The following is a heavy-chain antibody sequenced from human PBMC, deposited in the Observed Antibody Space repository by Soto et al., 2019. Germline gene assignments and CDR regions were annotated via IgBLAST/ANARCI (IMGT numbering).Heavy chain of an antibody. CDR3: NRVPPNNRGAPLDY. Sequence: GGSLRLSCTASGFTFGDYAMIWFRQAPGKGLEWVGFITSKAYGGTTEYAATVKGRFTISRDDSKSIAYLQMNSLKTDDTAVYYCNRVPPNNRGAPLDYWGQGTLVTVSS. CDR2: ITSKAYGGTT. D-gene: IGHD3-10*01. J-gene: IGHJ4*02. V-gene: IGHV3-49*03. CDR1: GFTFGDYA.